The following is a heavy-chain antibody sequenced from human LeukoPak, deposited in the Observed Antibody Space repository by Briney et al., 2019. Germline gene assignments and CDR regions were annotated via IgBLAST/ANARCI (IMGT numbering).Heavy chain of an antibody. J-gene: IGHJ3*02. D-gene: IGHD6-6*01. Sequence: GGSLRLPCAASGFTFSSYGMHWVRQAPGKGLEWVAVISYDGSNKYYADSVKGRFTISRDNSKNTLYLQMNSLRAEDTAVYYCAKVQEYSSSFDAFDIWGQGTMVTVSS. CDR2: ISYDGSNK. CDR1: GFTFSSYG. CDR3: AKVQEYSSSFDAFDI. V-gene: IGHV3-30*18.